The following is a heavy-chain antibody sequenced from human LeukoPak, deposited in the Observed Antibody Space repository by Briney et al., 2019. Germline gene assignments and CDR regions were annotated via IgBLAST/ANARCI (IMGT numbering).Heavy chain of an antibody. J-gene: IGHJ3*02. CDR1: GGTFSSYA. V-gene: IGHV1-69*05. D-gene: IGHD3-22*01. CDR3: ARARRETATYYYDSSGYFVYGAFDI. Sequence: SVKVSCKASGGTFSSYAISWVRQAPGQGLEWMGRIIPIFGTANYAQKLQGRVTITTDESTSTAYMELSSLRSGDTAVYYCARARRETATYYYDSSGYFVYGAFDIWGQGTMVTVSS. CDR2: IIPIFGTA.